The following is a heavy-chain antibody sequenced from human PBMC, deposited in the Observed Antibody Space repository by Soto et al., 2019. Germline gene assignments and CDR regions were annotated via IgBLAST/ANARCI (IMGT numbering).Heavy chain of an antibody. D-gene: IGHD3-3*01. CDR2: INQDGSEK. V-gene: IGHV3-7*01. J-gene: IGHJ4*02. CDR1: EFTLSNYW. CDR3: AKRRITAPPHYFDY. Sequence: PGGSLRLSCAASEFTLSNYWMSWVRQAPGKGLEWVASINQDGSEKYYVDPVKGRFAISRDNARNSVYLQMSSLRAEDTAVYHCAKRRITAPPHYFDYWGQGTLVTVSS.